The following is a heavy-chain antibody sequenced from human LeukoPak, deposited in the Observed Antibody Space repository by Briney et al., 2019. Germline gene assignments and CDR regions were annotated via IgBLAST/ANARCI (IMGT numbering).Heavy chain of an antibody. J-gene: IGHJ5*02. CDR2: ISGEGGST. CDR3: ARGYCSSTSCYEGGNWFDP. Sequence: PGGSLRLSCAASGFTFDDYAMHWVRQAPGKGLEWVSLISGEGGSTYYADSVKGRFTISRDNSKNSLYLQMNSLRTEDTALYYCARGYCSSTSCYEGGNWFDPWGQGTLVTVSS. D-gene: IGHD2-2*01. CDR1: GFTFDDYA. V-gene: IGHV3-43*02.